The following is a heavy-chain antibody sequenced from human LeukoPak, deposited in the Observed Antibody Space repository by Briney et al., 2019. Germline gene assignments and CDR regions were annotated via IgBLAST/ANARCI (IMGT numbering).Heavy chain of an antibody. Sequence: SETLSLTCTVSGGSISNYYWSWIRQPPGKGLEWIGYIYYSGITNYNPSLKSRVTISLDTSKNQFSLKLSSVTPADTAVYYCARGGVYGSGSYFDPWGQGTLVTVSS. CDR3: ARGGVYGSGSYFDP. CDR1: GGSISNYY. D-gene: IGHD3-10*01. CDR2: IYYSGIT. V-gene: IGHV4-59*01. J-gene: IGHJ5*02.